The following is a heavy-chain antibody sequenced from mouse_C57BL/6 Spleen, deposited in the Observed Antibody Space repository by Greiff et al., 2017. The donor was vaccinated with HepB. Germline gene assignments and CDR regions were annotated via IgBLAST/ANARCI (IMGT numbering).Heavy chain of an antibody. CDR2: IYPSDSET. V-gene: IGHV1-61*01. D-gene: IGHD2-1*01. CDR1: GYTFTSYW. J-gene: IGHJ2*01. Sequence: QVHVKQSGAELVRPGSSVKLSCKASGYTFTSYWMDWVKQRPGQGLEWIGNIYPSDSETHYNQKFKDKATLTVDKSSSTAYMQLSSLTSEDSAVYYCARGGGNYYWGQGTTLTVSS. CDR3: ARGGGNYY.